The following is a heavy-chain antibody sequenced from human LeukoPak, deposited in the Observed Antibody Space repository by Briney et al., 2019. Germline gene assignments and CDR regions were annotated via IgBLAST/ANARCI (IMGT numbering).Heavy chain of an antibody. CDR1: VYTFTGYY. J-gene: IGHJ6*03. Sequence: ASVKVSCNASVYTFTGYYMHWVRQAPGQGLEWMGWINPNSGGTNYAQKFQGRVTMTRDTSISTAYMELSRLRSDDTAVYYCARERRTMVRGSRDYYYYMDVWGKGTTVTISS. CDR3: ARERRTMVRGSRDYYYYMDV. D-gene: IGHD3-10*01. V-gene: IGHV1-2*02. CDR2: INPNSGGT.